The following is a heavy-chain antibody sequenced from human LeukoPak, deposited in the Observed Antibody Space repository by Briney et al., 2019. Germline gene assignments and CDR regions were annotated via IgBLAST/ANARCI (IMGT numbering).Heavy chain of an antibody. Sequence: PSETLSLTCSVYGVSFSGYYWIWIRQPPGKGLEWWGEINGTENTNYNPSLESRLTISMNTSNNEFSQRLSSVTAANAALYCCARGWQQQPRDWGQGTLVTVSS. V-gene: IGHV4-34*01. CDR3: ARGWQQQPRD. CDR1: GVSFSGYY. J-gene: IGHJ4*02. D-gene: IGHD5-12*01. CDR2: INGTENT.